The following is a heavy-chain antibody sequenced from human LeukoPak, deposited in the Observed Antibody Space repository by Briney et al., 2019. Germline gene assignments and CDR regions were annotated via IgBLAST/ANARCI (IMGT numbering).Heavy chain of an antibody. V-gene: IGHV3-53*01. D-gene: IGHD5-24*01. CDR3: ARDGLGGVNRDGYIKN. Sequence: RPGGSLRLSCAASGFTVSSNYMSRVRQAPGKGLEWVSVIYSGGSTYYADSVKGRFTISRDNSKNTLYLQMNSLRAEDTAVYYCARDGLGGVNRDGYIKNWGQGTLVTVSS. J-gene: IGHJ4*02. CDR1: GFTVSSNY. CDR2: IYSGGST.